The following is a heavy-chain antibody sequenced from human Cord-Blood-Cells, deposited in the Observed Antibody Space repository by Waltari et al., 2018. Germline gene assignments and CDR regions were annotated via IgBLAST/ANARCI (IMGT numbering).Heavy chain of an antibody. Sequence: EVQLVESGGGLVQPGGSLRLSCAASGLPFSSSEMHWVRQAPGKGLEWVSYISSSGSTIYYADSVKGRFTISRDNAKNSLYLQMNSLRAEDTAVYYCARVAYGGNSYYFDYWGQGTLVTVSS. V-gene: IGHV3-48*03. CDR2: ISSSGSTI. D-gene: IGHD4-17*01. J-gene: IGHJ4*02. CDR1: GLPFSSSE. CDR3: ARVAYGGNSYYFDY.